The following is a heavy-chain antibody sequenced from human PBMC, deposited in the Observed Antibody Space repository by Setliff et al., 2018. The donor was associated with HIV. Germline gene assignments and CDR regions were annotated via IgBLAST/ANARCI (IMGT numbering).Heavy chain of an antibody. CDR3: AKADDGAAAGPAP. CDR2: IYSSGDT. D-gene: IGHD6-13*01. Sequence: GGSLRLSCAGSGLNFNNYWMHWVRQAPGKGLVWVSSIYSSGDTYHADSVKGRFTISRDNAKNMVYLQMDSLRKEDTAIYYCAKADDGAAAGPAPWGQGTLVTVSS. CDR1: GLNFNNYW. J-gene: IGHJ5*02. V-gene: IGHV3-NL1*01.